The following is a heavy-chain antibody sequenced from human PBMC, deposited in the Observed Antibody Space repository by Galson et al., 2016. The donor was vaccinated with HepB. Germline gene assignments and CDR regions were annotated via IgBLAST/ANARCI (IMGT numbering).Heavy chain of an antibody. Sequence: SLRPSCAASGFTFSTYYMTWVRQPPGKGLEWVAGIKQDGSEKYYVDSVKGRFTISRDNAKNSLYVQMDSLRAEDTAVYFCARTITGTPWHHYYYGMDVWGQGTTVSVSS. CDR3: ARTITGTPWHHYYYGMDV. V-gene: IGHV3-7*05. D-gene: IGHD1-20*01. J-gene: IGHJ6*02. CDR2: IKQDGSEK. CDR1: GFTFSTYY.